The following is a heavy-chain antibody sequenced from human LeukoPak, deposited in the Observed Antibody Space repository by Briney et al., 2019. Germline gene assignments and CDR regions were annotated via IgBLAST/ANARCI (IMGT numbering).Heavy chain of an antibody. CDR3: ARGPGYSSGWYLPVFFH. V-gene: IGHV4-34*01. D-gene: IGHD6-19*01. Sequence: SETLSLTCAVYGGSFSGYYWSWIRQPPGKGLEWIGEIKHSGGTNYNPSLKSRVTISVDTSKNQFSLQLSAVTAADTAVYYCARGPGYSSGWYLPVFFHWGQGTLVTVSS. CDR1: GGSFSGYY. CDR2: IKHSGGT. J-gene: IGHJ4*02.